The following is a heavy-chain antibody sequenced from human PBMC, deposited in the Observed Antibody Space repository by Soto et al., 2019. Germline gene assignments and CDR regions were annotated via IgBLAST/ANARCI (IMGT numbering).Heavy chain of an antibody. J-gene: IGHJ3*02. CDR2: INHSGST. CDR3: ARVADIVVVVAATQDAFDI. CDR1: GGSFSGYY. V-gene: IGHV4-34*01. D-gene: IGHD2-15*01. Sequence: KPSETLSLTCAVYGGSFSGYYWSWTRQPPGKGLEWIGEINHSGSTNYNPSLKSRVTISVDTSKNQFSLKLSSVTAADTAVYYCARVADIVVVVAATQDAFDIWGQGTMVTVSS.